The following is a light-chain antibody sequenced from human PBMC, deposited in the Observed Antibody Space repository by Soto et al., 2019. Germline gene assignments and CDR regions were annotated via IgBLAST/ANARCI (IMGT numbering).Light chain of an antibody. CDR3: QQYNDWPWT. Sequence: EVVMTQSPATLSVSPGGRATLSCRASQSISGTLAWYQQKPGQAPRLLIHGASTRAPGFPARFSGSGSGTDFTLTISSLQSEDFAVYYCQQYNDWPWTFGQGTKVDIK. CDR2: GAS. CDR1: QSISGT. V-gene: IGKV3-15*01. J-gene: IGKJ1*01.